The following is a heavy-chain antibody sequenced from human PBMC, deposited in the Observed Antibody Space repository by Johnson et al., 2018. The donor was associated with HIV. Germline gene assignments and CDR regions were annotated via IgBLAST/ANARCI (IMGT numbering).Heavy chain of an antibody. CDR1: GFTFSNYW. CDR3: ARDEEGYCSGSSCYLGAFDI. Sequence: VQLVESGGGLVQPGGSLGLSCAASGFTFSNYWMSWVRQAPGKGLEWVDSIKQDGSEKYYADSVKGRFTISRDNAKNSLYLQMNSLRAEDTALYYCARDEEGYCSGSSCYLGAFDIWGQGTMLTVSS. CDR2: IKQDGSEK. V-gene: IGHV3-7*05. J-gene: IGHJ3*02. D-gene: IGHD2-15*01.